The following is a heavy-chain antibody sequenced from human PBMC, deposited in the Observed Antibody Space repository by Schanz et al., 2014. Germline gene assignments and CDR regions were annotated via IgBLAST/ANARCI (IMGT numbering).Heavy chain of an antibody. CDR2: IKSKTDGGTT. Sequence: EVQLVESGGGLVKPGGSLRLSCAASGFTFSDAWMTWVRQAPGKGLEWVGRIKSKTDGGTTDYAAPVKGRFTISRDDSKNTLFLQMNSLKTEDTAVYYCTTYCDGRCAIDNWGQGALVTVSS. CDR3: TTYCDGRCAIDN. J-gene: IGHJ4*02. D-gene: IGHD5-18*01. CDR1: GFTFSDAW. V-gene: IGHV3-15*01.